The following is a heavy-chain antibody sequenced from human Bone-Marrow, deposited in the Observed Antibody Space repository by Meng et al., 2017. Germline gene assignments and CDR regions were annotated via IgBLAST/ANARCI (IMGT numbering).Heavy chain of an antibody. J-gene: IGHJ4*02. D-gene: IGHD6-13*01. V-gene: IGHV4-4*02. CDR1: GDSISRSNW. CDR3: ARKAVAGNFDY. CDR2: IYHSGNT. Sequence: QVELQESGPGLFKPAWSLCRTCAVSGDSISRSNWWSWVRQPPGKGLEWIGEIYHSGNTNYNASLKSRVTLSIDKSKNQFSLKLSSVTAADTAVYYCARKAVAGNFDYWGQGTLVTVSS.